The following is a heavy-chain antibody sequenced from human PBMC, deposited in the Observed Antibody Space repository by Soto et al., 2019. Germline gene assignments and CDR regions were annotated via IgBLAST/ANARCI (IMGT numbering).Heavy chain of an antibody. J-gene: IGHJ6*02. D-gene: IGHD2-2*01. Sequence: PSETLSLTCTVSGGSISSYYRSWIRQPPGKGLEWIGYIYYSGSTNYNPSLKSRVTISVDTSKNQFSLKLSSVTAADTAVYYCARTDQLLRYYGMDVWGQGTTVTVSS. CDR3: ARTDQLLRYYGMDV. CDR2: IYYSGST. V-gene: IGHV4-59*01. CDR1: GGSISSYY.